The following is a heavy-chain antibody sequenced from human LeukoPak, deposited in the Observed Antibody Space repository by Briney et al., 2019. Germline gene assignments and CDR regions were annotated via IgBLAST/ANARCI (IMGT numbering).Heavy chain of an antibody. D-gene: IGHD5-18*01. CDR2: IIPIFGTA. V-gene: IGHV1-69*13. Sequence: SVKVSCKASGGTFSSYAISWVRQAPGEGLEWMGGIIPIFGTANYAQKFQGRVTITADESTSTAYMELSSLRSEDTAVYYCARGSEGPAMLVYWSQATLLTVSS. CDR3: ARGSEGPAMLVY. J-gene: IGHJ4*02. CDR1: GGTFSSYA.